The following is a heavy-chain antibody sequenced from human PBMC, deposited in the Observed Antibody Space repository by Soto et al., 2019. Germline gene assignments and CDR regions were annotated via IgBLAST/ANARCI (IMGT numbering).Heavy chain of an antibody. D-gene: IGHD6-19*01. Sequence: QVQLQESGPGLVKPSETLSLTCTVSGGSISSYYWSWIRQPPGKGLEWIGYIYYSGSTNYNPSLKSRVTISVDTSKNQFARKLSSVTAADTAVYYCARDSSGWTGFDYWGQGTLVTVSS. J-gene: IGHJ4*02. CDR3: ARDSSGWTGFDY. CDR1: GGSISSYY. V-gene: IGHV4-59*01. CDR2: IYYSGST.